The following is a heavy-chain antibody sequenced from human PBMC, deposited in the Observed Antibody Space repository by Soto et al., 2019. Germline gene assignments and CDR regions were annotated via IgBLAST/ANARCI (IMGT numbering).Heavy chain of an antibody. V-gene: IGHV1-18*01. CDR1: GYTFTSYG. Sequence: ASVKVSCKASGYTFTSYGISWVRQAPGQGLEWMGWISAYNGNTNYAQKLQGRVTMTTDTSTSTAYMELRSLRSDDTAVYYCASSSELEWLLDSDYWGQGTLVTVSS. J-gene: IGHJ4*02. D-gene: IGHD3-3*01. CDR2: ISAYNGNT. CDR3: ASSSELEWLLDSDY.